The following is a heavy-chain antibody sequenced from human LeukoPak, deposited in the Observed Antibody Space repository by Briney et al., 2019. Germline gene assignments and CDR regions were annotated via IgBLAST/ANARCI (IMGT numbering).Heavy chain of an antibody. D-gene: IGHD3-3*01. CDR2: IYYSGST. V-gene: IGHV4-30-4*01. CDR3: ARQLHYDRLGFDY. Sequence: SQTLSLTCTVSGGSISSGDYYWSWIRQPPGKGLEWIGYIYYSGSTYYNPSLKSRVTISVDTSKNQFSLKLSSVTASDTAVYYCARQLHYDRLGFDYWGQGTLVTVSS. J-gene: IGHJ4*02. CDR1: GGSISSGDYY.